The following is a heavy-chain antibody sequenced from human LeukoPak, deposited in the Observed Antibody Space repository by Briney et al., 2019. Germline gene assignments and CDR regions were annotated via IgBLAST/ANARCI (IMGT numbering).Heavy chain of an antibody. V-gene: IGHV4-34*01. D-gene: IGHD3-3*01. CDR2: INHSGST. Sequence: SETLSLTCAVYGGSFSGYYWSWIRQPPGKGLEWIGEINHSGSTNYNPSLKSRVTISVDTSKNQFSLKLSSVTAADTAVYYCARAHYSKNPYYDFWSGYSPRYYYYGMDVWGQGTTVTVSS. CDR1: GGSFSGYY. J-gene: IGHJ6*02. CDR3: ARAHYSKNPYYDFWSGYSPRYYYYGMDV.